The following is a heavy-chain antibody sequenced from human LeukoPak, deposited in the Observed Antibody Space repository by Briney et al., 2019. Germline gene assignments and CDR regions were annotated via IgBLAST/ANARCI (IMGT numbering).Heavy chain of an antibody. V-gene: IGHV1-2*02. CDR2: INPNSGGT. D-gene: IGHD6-13*01. CDR3: ARDKVRVRKPGIAAAGTAGAPPDY. CDR1: GYTFTGYY. J-gene: IGHJ4*02. Sequence: VASVKVSCKASGYTFTGYYMHWVRQAPGQGLEWMGWINPNSGGTSYAQKFQGRVTMTRDTSISTAYMELSRLRSDDTAVYYCARDKVRVRKPGIAAAGTAGAPPDYWGQGTLVTVSS.